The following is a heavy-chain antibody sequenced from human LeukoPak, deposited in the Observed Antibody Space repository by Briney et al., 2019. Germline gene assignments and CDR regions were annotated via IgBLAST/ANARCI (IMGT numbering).Heavy chain of an antibody. J-gene: IGHJ4*02. CDR1: GFTFSSYE. V-gene: IGHV3-21*01. Sequence: GGSLRLSCAASGFTFSSYEMNWVRQAPGKGLEWVSSISSSSSYIYYADSVKGRFTISRDNAKNSLYLQMNSLRAEDTAVYYCARVGVAVTAPYFDYWGQGTLVTASS. D-gene: IGHD2-21*02. CDR3: ARVGVAVTAPYFDY. CDR2: ISSSSSYI.